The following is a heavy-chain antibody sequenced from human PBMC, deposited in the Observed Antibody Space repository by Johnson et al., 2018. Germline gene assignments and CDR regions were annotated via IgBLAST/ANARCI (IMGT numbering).Heavy chain of an antibody. J-gene: IGHJ3*02. CDR3: AGDLGGLDAFDI. D-gene: IGHD3-16*01. Sequence: QVQLVQSGGGVVQPGRSXRLSCAASGFTFSSYAMHWVRQAPGQGLEWVAVISYDGSNKYYVDSVKGRFPISRDNAKNSLYLQMNSLSAEDTAVYYCAGDLGGLDAFDIWGQGTMVTVSS. V-gene: IGHV3-30-3*01. CDR2: ISYDGSNK. CDR1: GFTFSSYA.